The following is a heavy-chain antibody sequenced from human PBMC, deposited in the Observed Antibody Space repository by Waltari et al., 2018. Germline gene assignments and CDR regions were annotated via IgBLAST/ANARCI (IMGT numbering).Heavy chain of an antibody. J-gene: IGHJ3*02. CDR3: AKDQYSGNSRHGAFDI. CDR1: GFTFSSYA. V-gene: IGHV3-23*04. D-gene: IGHD1-26*01. CDR2: ISGSGGST. Sequence: EVQLVESGGGLVQPGGSLRLSCAASGFTFSSYAMSWVRQAPGKGLEWVSAISGSGGSTYYADSVKGRFTISRDNSKNTLYLQMNSLRAEDTAVYYCAKDQYSGNSRHGAFDIWGQGTMVTVSS.